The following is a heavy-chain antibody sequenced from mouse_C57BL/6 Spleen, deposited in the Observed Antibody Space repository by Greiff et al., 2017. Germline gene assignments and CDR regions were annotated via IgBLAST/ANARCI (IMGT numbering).Heavy chain of an antibody. J-gene: IGHJ4*01. CDR2: SRNKANDYTT. CDR3: ARDAWGDYGGYAMDY. D-gene: IGHD2-4*01. Sequence: EVKVVESGGGLVQSGRSLRLSCATSGFTFSDFYMEWVRQAPGKGLEWIAASRNKANDYTTEYSASVKGRFIVSRDTSQSILYLQMNALRAEDTAIYYCARDAWGDYGGYAMDYWGQGTSVTVSS. CDR1: GFTFSDFY. V-gene: IGHV7-1*01.